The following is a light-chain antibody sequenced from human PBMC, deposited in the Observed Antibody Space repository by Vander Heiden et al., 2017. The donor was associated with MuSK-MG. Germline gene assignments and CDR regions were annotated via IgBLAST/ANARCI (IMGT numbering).Light chain of an antibody. Sequence: QSALTQPASVSGSPGQSITLSCTRSSRAVGSYSLHPLYQQHTGSASKCTLSEVTSRPSWVSDRFSCSQSGNPASLTISWLQAEDEADYYCCSYVRRSTLVFAGGTKLTVL. CDR1: SRAVGSYSL. CDR3: CSYVRRSTLV. V-gene: IGLV2-23*02. J-gene: IGLJ2*01. CDR2: EVT.